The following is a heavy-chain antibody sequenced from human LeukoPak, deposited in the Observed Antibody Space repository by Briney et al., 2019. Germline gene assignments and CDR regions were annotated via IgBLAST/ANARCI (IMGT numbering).Heavy chain of an antibody. CDR1: GGSISSYY. V-gene: IGHV4-4*07. CDR3: ARGSSDYDFWSGYQSDNYYYYYYMDV. D-gene: IGHD3-3*01. CDR2: IYTSGST. J-gene: IGHJ6*03. Sequence: SETLSLTCTVSGGSISSYYWSWIRQPAGKGLEWIGRIYTSGSTNYNPSLKSRVTISVDTSKNQFSLRLSSVTAADTAVYYCARGSSDYDFWSGYQSDNYYYYYYMDVWGKGTTVTVSS.